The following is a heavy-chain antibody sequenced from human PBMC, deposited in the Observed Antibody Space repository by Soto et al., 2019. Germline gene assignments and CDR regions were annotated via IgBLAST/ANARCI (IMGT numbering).Heavy chain of an antibody. V-gene: IGHV4-34*01. D-gene: IGHD2-15*01. J-gene: IGHJ3*02. Sequence: SGTLSLTCAVYSGSFSGYYWTWIRQPPGKGLEWIGEINHSGSTNYNPSLKSRVTISVDTSKNQFSLKLSSVTAADTAVYYCARGRLGYCSGGSCYSRDFAFDIWGQGTMVTVSS. CDR1: SGSFSGYY. CDR2: INHSGST. CDR3: ARGRLGYCSGGSCYSRDFAFDI.